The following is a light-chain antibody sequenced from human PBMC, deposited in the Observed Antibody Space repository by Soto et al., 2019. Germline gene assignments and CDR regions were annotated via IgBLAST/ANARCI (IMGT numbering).Light chain of an antibody. CDR1: QSVRSSY. Sequence: EIVLTQSPGILSLSPGERATLSCRASQSVRSSYLAWYQQKPGQAPRLLMYGASTRATGIPDRFSGSGSGTDFTLAISRLEPEDFTVYYCQLYGSPTWTFGQGTKVEIK. CDR2: GAS. V-gene: IGKV3-20*01. J-gene: IGKJ1*01. CDR3: QLYGSPTWT.